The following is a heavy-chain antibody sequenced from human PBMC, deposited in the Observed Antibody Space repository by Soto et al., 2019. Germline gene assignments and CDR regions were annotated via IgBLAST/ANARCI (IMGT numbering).Heavy chain of an antibody. J-gene: IGHJ3*01. CDR2: IYYSGTT. Sequence: QVQLQESGPGLVKPSQTLSLNCSVSGDSINNADYYWSWIRQHAGQGLEWIGYIYYSGTTYYNPSLKSRVSVSMDAAKSQFSRDMSSVAAADTAVYYCAIVRGHGFDFRGQGTMVTVSS. CDR3: AIVRGHGFDF. CDR1: GDSINNADYY. D-gene: IGHD3-10*01. V-gene: IGHV4-31*03.